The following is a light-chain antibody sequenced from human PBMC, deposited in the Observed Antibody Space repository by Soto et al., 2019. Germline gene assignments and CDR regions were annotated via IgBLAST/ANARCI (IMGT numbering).Light chain of an antibody. CDR3: QQRSNWPPSIT. CDR1: QSVTTF. Sequence: EIVLRQSPATLSLSPGERATLSCRAIQSVTTFLAWYQQKPGQAPRLLIYDASDRAPGIPARFSGSGSATDFTLTINNLEPEDFAVYYCQQRSNWPPSITFGQGTRLEN. CDR2: DAS. V-gene: IGKV3-11*01. J-gene: IGKJ5*01.